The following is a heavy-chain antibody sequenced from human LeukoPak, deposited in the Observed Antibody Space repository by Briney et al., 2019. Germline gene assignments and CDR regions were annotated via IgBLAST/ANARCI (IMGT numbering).Heavy chain of an antibody. CDR3: AREPDVYGSWYFDL. V-gene: IGHV3-13*01. J-gene: IGHJ2*01. CDR2: INVAGNT. Sequence: GGSLRLSCAASGSTLSSHDVHWVRQVPGKGLEWISAINVAGNTYYSDSVKGRFSVSRDNAKNSVHLQMTSLRAGDTAVYHCAREPDVYGSWYFDLWGRGTQVTVSS. D-gene: IGHD2-8*01. CDR1: GSTLSSHD.